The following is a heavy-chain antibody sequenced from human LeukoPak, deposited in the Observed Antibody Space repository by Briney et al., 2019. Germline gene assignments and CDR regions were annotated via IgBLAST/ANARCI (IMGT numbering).Heavy chain of an antibody. D-gene: IGHD6-19*01. Sequence: PGGSLRPSCAASGFNFNIYEMNGVRAAPRKGLGRSSYISSNGSIILYADSVKGRFTISRDNAKNLVYLEMNSLRAEDTAVYYCVRDGDSGTDWYWVYWGQGTLVSVSS. CDR1: GFNFNIYE. J-gene: IGHJ4*02. V-gene: IGHV3-48*03. CDR3: VRDGDSGTDWYWVY. CDR2: ISSNGSII.